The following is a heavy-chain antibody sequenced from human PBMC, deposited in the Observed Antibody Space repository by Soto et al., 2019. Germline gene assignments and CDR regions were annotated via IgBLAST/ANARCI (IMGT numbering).Heavy chain of an antibody. CDR2: ISSSGSAI. D-gene: IGHD6-13*01. V-gene: IGHV3-11*01. Sequence: GGSLRLSCAASGLTFSDYYMSWIRQAPGKGLEWVSYISSSGSAIYYADSVKGRFTISRDNAKNSLYLQMNSLRAEDTAVYYCARDGTYSSSWKLLYYGMDVWGQGTTVTVSS. CDR1: GLTFSDYY. CDR3: ARDGTYSSSWKLLYYGMDV. J-gene: IGHJ6*02.